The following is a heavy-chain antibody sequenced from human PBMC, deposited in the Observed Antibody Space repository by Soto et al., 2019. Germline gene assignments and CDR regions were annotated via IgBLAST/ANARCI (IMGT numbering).Heavy chain of an antibody. D-gene: IGHD3-10*01. CDR3: ATPPGGGGY. CDR2: IYSGGYT. J-gene: IGHJ4*02. CDR1: GFTVSNNY. V-gene: IGHV3-53*01. Sequence: EVQLVESGGGLIQPGGSLRLSCAVSGFTVSNNYMSWVRQAPGKGLEGVSVIYSGGYTAYGDSVKGRFTISRDNSKNQLFLKMKSLRAAHRAVDCWATPPGGGGYWGQGTLVTVSS.